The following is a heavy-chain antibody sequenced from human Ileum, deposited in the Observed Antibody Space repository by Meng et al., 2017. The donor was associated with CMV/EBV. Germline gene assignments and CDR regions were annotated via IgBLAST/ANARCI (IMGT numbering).Heavy chain of an antibody. CDR1: GGSISRGGHY. V-gene: IGHV4-39*07. Sequence: PGGSLRLSCTVSGGSISRGGHYWGWIRQPPGKGLEWIGSIYYSGSTYYNPSLKSRVTISVDTSKNQFSVKLNSVTAADTAVYYCARVGSWGDLVYWGQGTLVTVSS. J-gene: IGHJ4*02. CDR2: IYYSGST. CDR3: ARVGSWGDLVY. D-gene: IGHD3-16*01.